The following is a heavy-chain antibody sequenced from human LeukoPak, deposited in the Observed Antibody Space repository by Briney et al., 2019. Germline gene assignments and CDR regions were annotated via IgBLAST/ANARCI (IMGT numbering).Heavy chain of an antibody. V-gene: IGHV4-30-4*01. CDR2: IYYSGST. CDR3: ARPMGYSSSSLGY. J-gene: IGHJ4*02. CDR1: GGSISSGDYY. Sequence: SETLSLTCTVSGGSISSGDYYWSWIRQPPGKGLEWIGYIYYSGSTYYNPSLKSRVTISVDTSKNQFSLKLSSVTAADTAVYYCARPMGYSSSSLGYWGQGTLVTVSS. D-gene: IGHD6-6*01.